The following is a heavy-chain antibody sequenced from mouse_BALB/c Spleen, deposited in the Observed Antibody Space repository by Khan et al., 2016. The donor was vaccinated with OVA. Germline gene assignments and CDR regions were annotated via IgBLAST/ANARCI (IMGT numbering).Heavy chain of an antibody. J-gene: IGHJ3*01. Sequence: EVELVESGGDLVKPGGSLKLTCAASGFTLSNYGMSWVRQPPDKRLEWVATIRSGGNYTYYPDSVKGRFTIFRNNAKNTLYRQMISQKSRVKAMYHCTSHLTGSFAYWGQGTLVTVSA. CDR3: TSHLTGSFAY. CDR2: IRSGGNYT. V-gene: IGHV5-6*01. CDR1: GFTLSNYG. D-gene: IGHD4-1*01.